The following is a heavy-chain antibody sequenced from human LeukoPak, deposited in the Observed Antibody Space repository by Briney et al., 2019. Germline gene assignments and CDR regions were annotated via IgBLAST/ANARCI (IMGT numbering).Heavy chain of an antibody. Sequence: GGSLRLSCAASGFTFSSYEMSWVRQAPGKGLEWVSYISDVGGSHYADSVKGRFTISRDNAKNSLFLQMNSLRAEDTAVYYCARENSGYDGGFDYWGQGTLVTVSS. J-gene: IGHJ4*02. V-gene: IGHV3-48*03. CDR3: ARENSGYDGGFDY. CDR1: GFTFSSYE. CDR2: ISDVGGS. D-gene: IGHD5-12*01.